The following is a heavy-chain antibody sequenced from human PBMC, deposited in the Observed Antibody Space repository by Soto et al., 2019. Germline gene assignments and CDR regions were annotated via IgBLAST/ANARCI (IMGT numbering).Heavy chain of an antibody. V-gene: IGHV4-30-4*01. Sequence: SETLSLTCTVSGGSISSGDYYWSWIRQPPGKGLEWIGYIYYSGSTYYNPSLKSRVTISVDTSKNQFSLKLSSVTAADTAVYYCARYGSGGYSRGDDAFDIWGQGTMVTVSS. CDR1: GGSISSGDYY. J-gene: IGHJ3*02. D-gene: IGHD3-22*01. CDR2: IYYSGST. CDR3: ARYGSGGYSRGDDAFDI.